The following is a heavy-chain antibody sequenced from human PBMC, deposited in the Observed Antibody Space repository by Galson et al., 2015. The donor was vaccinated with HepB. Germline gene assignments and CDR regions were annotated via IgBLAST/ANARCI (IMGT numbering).Heavy chain of an antibody. CDR3: ARETSNWTFDY. J-gene: IGHJ4*02. V-gene: IGHV3-23*01. D-gene: IGHD1-1*01. CDR1: GFTFSSHA. Sequence: SLRLSCAASGFTFSSHAMGWVRQAPGKGLEWVSVVTGSGGSTYYTDSVKGRFTISRDNSKNTLSLQMNSLRAEDTAVYYCARETSNWTFDYRGQGTLVTVSS. CDR2: VTGSGGST.